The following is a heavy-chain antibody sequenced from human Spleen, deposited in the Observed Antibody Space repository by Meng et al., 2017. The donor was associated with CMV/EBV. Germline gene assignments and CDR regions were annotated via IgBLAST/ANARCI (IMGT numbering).Heavy chain of an antibody. J-gene: IGHJ6*02. CDR3: ARETHNEFWNGYLYYGMDV. CDR1: GFTFSSYA. V-gene: IGHV3-48*04. CDR2: ISNSCSMI. D-gene: IGHD3/OR15-3a*01. Sequence: ESLKISCAASGFTFSSYAMSWVRQAPGKGLEWVSYISNSCSMIYYADSVKGRFTISRDNAKNSLYLQMNSLRAEDTAVYYCARETHNEFWNGYLYYGMDVWGQGTTVTVSS.